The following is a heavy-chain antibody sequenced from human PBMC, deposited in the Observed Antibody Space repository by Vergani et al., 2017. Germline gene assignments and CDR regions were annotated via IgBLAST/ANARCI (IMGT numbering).Heavy chain of an antibody. V-gene: IGHV3-74*03. CDR1: GFTFSNSA. J-gene: IGHJ5*01. Sequence: EVHLLESGGGQVEAGGSLRLSCVASGFTFSNSAMSWVRQTSGKGLEWVSRIKSDGSITAYADSVKGRFTISRDNAQNTLYLQMNSLRVEDTGVYYCARARCIETCYMSNWLDSWGQGTLVTVSS. CDR2: IKSDGSIT. D-gene: IGHD3-9*01. CDR3: ARARCIETCYMSNWLDS.